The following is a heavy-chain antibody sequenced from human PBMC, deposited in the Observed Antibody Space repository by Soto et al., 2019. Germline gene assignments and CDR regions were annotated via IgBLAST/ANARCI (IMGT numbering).Heavy chain of an antibody. CDR2: IWYDGSNK. D-gene: IGHD3-16*01. CDR1: GFTFSSYG. J-gene: IGHJ4*02. CDR3: ARDWGLLGKKGEY. V-gene: IGHV3-33*01. Sequence: QVQLVESGGGVVQPGRSLRLSCAASGFTFSSYGMHWVRQAPGKGLEWVAVIWYDGSNKYYADSVKGRFTISRDNYKNTLYLQMNSLRAEDTAVYYCARDWGLLGKKGEYWGKGTLVTVSS.